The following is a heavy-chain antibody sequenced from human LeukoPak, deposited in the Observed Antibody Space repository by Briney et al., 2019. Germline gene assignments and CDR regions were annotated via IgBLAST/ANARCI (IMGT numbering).Heavy chain of an antibody. CDR1: GFTFSSYA. V-gene: IGHV3-23*01. CDR2: ISGSGGST. J-gene: IGHJ6*03. CDR3: ARDTGARNLYYYYYYMDV. D-gene: IGHD1-14*01. Sequence: GGSLRLSCAASGFTFSSYAMSWVRQAPGKGLEWVSAISGSGGSTYYADSVKGRFTISRDNAKNSLYLQMNSLRAEDTAVYYCARDTGARNLYYYYYYMDVWGKGTTVTVSS.